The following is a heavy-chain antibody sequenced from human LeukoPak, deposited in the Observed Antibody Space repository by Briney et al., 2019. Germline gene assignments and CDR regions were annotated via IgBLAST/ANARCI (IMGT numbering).Heavy chain of an antibody. Sequence: SETLSLTCSVSGDFITAYYWSWIRQPPGKCLEWVGYIYYSGSTNYNPSLKGRVTISVDTSKNQLSLKVTSVTAADTAVYYCARGLGMGHDSSGSDWFDSWGQGTLVTVSS. CDR3: ARGLGMGHDSSGSDWFDS. D-gene: IGHD3-22*01. CDR1: GDFITAYY. V-gene: IGHV4-59*01. J-gene: IGHJ5*01. CDR2: IYYSGST.